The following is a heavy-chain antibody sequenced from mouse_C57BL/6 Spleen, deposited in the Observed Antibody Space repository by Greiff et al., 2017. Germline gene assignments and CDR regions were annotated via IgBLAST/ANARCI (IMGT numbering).Heavy chain of an antibody. CDR3: ATQLRPYYYAMDY. D-gene: IGHD3-2*02. J-gene: IGHJ4*01. CDR2: LDPNSGGT. V-gene: IGHV1-72*01. CDR1: GYTFPSYW. Sequence: QVQLQQPGAELAKHGASVPLSCKASGYTFPSYWMHVWKQRPARCLSRIGRLDPNSGGTKNNEKFKSKATLTVDKPSSTAYMQLSSLTSEDSAVYYCATQLRPYYYAMDYWGQGTSVTVSS.